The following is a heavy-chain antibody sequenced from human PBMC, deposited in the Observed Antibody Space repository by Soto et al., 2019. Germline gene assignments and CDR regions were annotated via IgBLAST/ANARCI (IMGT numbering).Heavy chain of an antibody. CDR3: ARRARS. J-gene: IGHJ3*01. CDR1: GFPFISSA. CDR2: FHPSGQPI. V-gene: IGHV3-48*03. D-gene: IGHD1-26*01. Sequence: EVQLVESGGGLIQPGGSLRLSCAASGFPFISSAMYWVRQAPGKGLEWVSYFHPSGQPIFYADSVKGRFTISRDNAKNSLYLQMSRLRAEDSAVYYCARRARSWGQGTMVTVSS.